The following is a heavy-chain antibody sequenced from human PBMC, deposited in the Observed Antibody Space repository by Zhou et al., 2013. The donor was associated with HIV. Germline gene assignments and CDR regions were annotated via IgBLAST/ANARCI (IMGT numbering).Heavy chain of an antibody. CDR2: ILPDFGAP. D-gene: IGHD2-2*01. CDR1: GGTFTTYD. V-gene: IGHV1-69*05. Sequence: QVQLVQSGAEVKKPGSSVKVSCKASGGTFTTYDISWVRQAPGQGLEWMGGILPDFGAPSYAQKFQDRVTITTDESSSTAYMELNSLRSEDTAVYYCAREGGYCSSTSCLYYFDYWGQGTLVTVSS. J-gene: IGHJ4*02. CDR3: AREGGYCSSTSCLYYFDY.